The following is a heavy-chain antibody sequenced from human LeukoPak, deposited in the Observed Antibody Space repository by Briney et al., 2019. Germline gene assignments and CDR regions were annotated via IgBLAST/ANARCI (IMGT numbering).Heavy chain of an antibody. V-gene: IGHV4-34*01. D-gene: IGHD3-3*01. J-gene: IGHJ4*02. Sequence: PSETLSLTCAVYGGSFGGYYWSWIRQPPGKGLEWIGEINHSGSTNYNPSLKSRVTISVDTSKNQFSLKLSSVTAEDTAVYYCAREPSYDFWSGYRSKLFDYWGQGTLVTVSS. CDR3: AREPSYDFWSGYRSKLFDY. CDR2: INHSGST. CDR1: GGSFGGYY.